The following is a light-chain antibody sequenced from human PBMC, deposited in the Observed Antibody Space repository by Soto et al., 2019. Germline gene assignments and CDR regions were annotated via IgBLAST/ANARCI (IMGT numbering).Light chain of an antibody. CDR3: QQYNNWPWT. V-gene: IGKV3-15*01. CDR2: GAS. Sequence: VLTQSPGTLSLSPGERATLSCRASQSVSSNYLAWYQQKPGQAPRLLIHGASTRATGFPGRFSGSGSGTDFTLTISSLQSEDFAVYYCQQYNNWPWTFGQGTKVDI. J-gene: IGKJ1*01. CDR1: QSVSSN.